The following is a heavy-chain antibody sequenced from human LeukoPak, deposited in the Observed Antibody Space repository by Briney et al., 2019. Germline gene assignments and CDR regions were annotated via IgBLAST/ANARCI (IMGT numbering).Heavy chain of an antibody. CDR1: GFTFRDYS. CDR3: ARDTTVTTFDY. J-gene: IGHJ4*02. V-gene: IGHV3-48*04. CDR2: ISPTSSNI. D-gene: IGHD4-11*01. Sequence: GGSLRLSCAASGFTFRDYSMNWVRQAPGKGPECVSYISPTSSNIFYVDSVKGRFTISRDNAKNSLYLQMNSLRAEDTAVYYCARDTTVTTFDYWGQGTLVTVSS.